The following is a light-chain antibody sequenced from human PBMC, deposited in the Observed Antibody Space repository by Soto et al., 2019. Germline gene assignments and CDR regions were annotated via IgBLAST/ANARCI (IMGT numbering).Light chain of an antibody. V-gene: IGKV1-6*01. Sequence: IQMTQSPSSLSASVGDRVTITCRASQDIRGELGGYQQKPGKAPKLLIYAVSYLQTGVPSRFSGRGSGTEFTRTISCLQPDDSATYYCLHDFEYPFTFGQGTKLEIK. CDR3: LHDFEYPFT. CDR1: QDIRGE. CDR2: AVS. J-gene: IGKJ2*01.